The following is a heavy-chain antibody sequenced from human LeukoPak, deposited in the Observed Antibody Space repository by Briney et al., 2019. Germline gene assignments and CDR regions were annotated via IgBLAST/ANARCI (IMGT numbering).Heavy chain of an antibody. J-gene: IGHJ4*02. CDR1: GFTFQDYD. CDR2: ISWNGGGR. Sequence: GGSLRLSCAVSGFTFQDYDFHWVRQAPGKGLEWVSGISWNGGGRSYADSVKGRFTISRDNAKNSLYLQMNSLRAEDTAVYYCARDKLQGRVPTFWYWGQGTLVTVSS. CDR3: ARDKLQGRVPTFWY. V-gene: IGHV3-9*01. D-gene: IGHD3-16*01.